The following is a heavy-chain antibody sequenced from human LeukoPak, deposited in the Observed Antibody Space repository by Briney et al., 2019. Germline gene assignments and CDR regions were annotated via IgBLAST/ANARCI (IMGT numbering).Heavy chain of an antibody. J-gene: IGHJ4*02. V-gene: IGHV4-39*07. Sequence: PSETLSLTCTVSGGSISSSSYYWGWIRQPPGKGLEWIGSIYYSGSTHYNPSLKSRVTISVDTSKNQFSLKLSSVTAADTAVYYCARRLMKGISSGYPIDYWGQGTLVTVSS. D-gene: IGHD3-22*01. CDR1: GGSISSSSYY. CDR2: IYYSGST. CDR3: ARRLMKGISSGYPIDY.